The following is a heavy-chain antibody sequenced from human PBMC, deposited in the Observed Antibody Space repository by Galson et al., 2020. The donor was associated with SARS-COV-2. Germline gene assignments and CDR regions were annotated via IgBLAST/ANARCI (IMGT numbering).Heavy chain of an antibody. D-gene: IGHD2-8*01. V-gene: IGHV3-9*01. CDR3: IKDVLAGGADV. Sequence: GGSLRLSCAASGFTFDEHGMHWVRQAPGKGLEWVSGIILSTGRIGYADSARGRFTISSDNAKTSLYLQMNGLRPEDPALYYCIKDVLAGGADVWGQGTTVTVSS. CDR2: IILSTGRI. CDR1: GFTFDEHG. J-gene: IGHJ6*02.